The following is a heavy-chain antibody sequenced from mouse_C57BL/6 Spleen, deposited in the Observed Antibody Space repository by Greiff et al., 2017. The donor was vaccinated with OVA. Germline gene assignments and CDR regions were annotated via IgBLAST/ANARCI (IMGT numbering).Heavy chain of an antibody. J-gene: IGHJ4*01. V-gene: IGHV1-81*01. CDR2: IYPRSGNT. CDR3: ARYDYDGHYAMDY. D-gene: IGHD2-4*01. CDR1: GYTFTSYG. Sequence: QVHVKQSGAELARPGASVKLSCKASGYTFTSYGISWVKQRTGQGLEWIGEIYPRSGNTYYNEKFKGKATLTADKSSSTAYMELRSLTSEDSAFYFCARYDYDGHYAMDYWGQGTSVTVSS.